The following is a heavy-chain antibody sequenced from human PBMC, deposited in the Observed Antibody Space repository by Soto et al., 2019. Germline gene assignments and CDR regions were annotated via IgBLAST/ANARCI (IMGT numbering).Heavy chain of an antibody. V-gene: IGHV3-33*01. CDR1: GFTFSSYG. D-gene: IGHD6-19*01. CDR3: AREEYSSGTGYLQN. Sequence: QVQLVESGGGVVQPGRSLRLSCAASGFTFSSYGMHWVRQAPGKGLEWVALIWYDGSNEYYVDSVKGRFTISRDNSKNTLFMKMNSMRADDTDMYYCAREEYSSGTGYLQNWGQGTLVTVSS. J-gene: IGHJ1*01. CDR2: IWYDGSNE.